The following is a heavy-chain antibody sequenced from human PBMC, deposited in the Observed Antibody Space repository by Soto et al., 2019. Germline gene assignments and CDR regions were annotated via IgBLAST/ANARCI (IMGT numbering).Heavy chain of an antibody. V-gene: IGHV4-34*01. Sequence: QVQLQQWGAGLLKPSETLSLTCAVYGGSFSGYYWSWIRQPPGKGLEWIGEINHSGSTNYNPSLKSRVTISVDTSKNQFSLKLSSVTAADTAVYYCARIRPPAYQPLLRFAFDYWGQGTLVTVSS. CDR2: INHSGST. CDR1: GGSFSGYY. D-gene: IGHD2-2*01. CDR3: ARIRPPAYQPLLRFAFDY. J-gene: IGHJ4*02.